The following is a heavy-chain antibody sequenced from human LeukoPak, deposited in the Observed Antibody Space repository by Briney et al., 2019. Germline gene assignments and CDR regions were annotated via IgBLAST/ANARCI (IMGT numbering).Heavy chain of an antibody. CDR2: INHSGST. J-gene: IGHJ4*02. Sequence: PSETPSLTCAVYGGSFSGYYWSWIRQPPGKGLEWIGEINHSGSTNYNPSHKSRVTISVDTSKNQFSLKLSSVTAADTAVYYCASDYYDSSGYPLNFDYWGQGTLVTVSS. D-gene: IGHD3-22*01. V-gene: IGHV4-34*01. CDR1: GGSFSGYY. CDR3: ASDYYDSSGYPLNFDY.